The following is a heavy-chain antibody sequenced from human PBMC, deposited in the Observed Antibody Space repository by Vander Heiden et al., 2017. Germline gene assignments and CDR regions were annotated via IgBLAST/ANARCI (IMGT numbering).Heavy chain of an antibody. Sequence: EVQLLESGGGLVQPGGSLRLYCAASGFSFSSYAMGWVRQAPGKGREWVSAISGSGGSTYYADSVKGRFTISRDKSKNTLYLQMNSLRAEDTAVYYCAKELYNWNYAYFDYWGQGTLVTVSS. CDR1: GFSFSSYA. J-gene: IGHJ4*02. V-gene: IGHV3-23*01. D-gene: IGHD1-7*01. CDR3: AKELYNWNYAYFDY. CDR2: ISGSGGST.